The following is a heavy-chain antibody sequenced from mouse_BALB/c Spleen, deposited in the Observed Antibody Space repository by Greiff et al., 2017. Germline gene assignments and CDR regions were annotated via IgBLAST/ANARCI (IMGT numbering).Heavy chain of an antibody. CDR3: ASLRWLRQGFAY. CDR1: GYTFTSYW. V-gene: IGHV1S81*02. CDR2: INTSNGRT. J-gene: IGHJ3*01. D-gene: IGHD2-2*01. Sequence: VQLQQPGAELVKPGASVKLSCKASGYTFTSYWMHWVKQRPGQGLEWIGEINTSNGRTNYNEKFKSKAILTVDKSSSTAYMQLSSLTSEDSAVYNCASLRWLRQGFAYWGQGTLVTVSA.